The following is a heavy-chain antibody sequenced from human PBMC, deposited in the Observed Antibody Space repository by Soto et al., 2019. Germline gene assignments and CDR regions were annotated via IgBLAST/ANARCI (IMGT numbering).Heavy chain of an antibody. V-gene: IGHV3-23*01. J-gene: IGHJ5*02. D-gene: IGHD3-10*01. CDR3: AKSGVWFGSNWFDP. Sequence: EVQLLESGGGLVHPVGSLSSSWAADGFTFSGYPLSWVPRAPGKGLGWVSAISGSGGSTYYADSVKGRFTISRDNSKNTLYLQMNSLRAEDTAVYYCAKSGVWFGSNWFDPWGQGTLVTVSS. CDR2: ISGSGGST. CDR1: GFTFSGYP.